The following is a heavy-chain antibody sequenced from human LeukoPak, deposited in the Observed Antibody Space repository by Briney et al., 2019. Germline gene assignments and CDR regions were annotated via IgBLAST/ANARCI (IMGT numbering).Heavy chain of an antibody. CDR3: ARDYYDTSNYRYDVFDI. CDR2: ISGFDGRT. Sequence: GASVKVSCRASGYTFSTYGITWVRQAPGQGLEWMGWISGFDGRTNYAQTLHDRVTMTTDTSTSTAYMELRSLRSDDTAVYYCARDYYDTSNYRYDVFDIWGQGTVLTVSS. D-gene: IGHD3-22*01. V-gene: IGHV1-18*01. CDR1: GYTFSTYG. J-gene: IGHJ3*02.